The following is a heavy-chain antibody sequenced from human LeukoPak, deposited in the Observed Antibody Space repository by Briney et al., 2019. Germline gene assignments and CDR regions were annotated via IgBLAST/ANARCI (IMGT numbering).Heavy chain of an antibody. J-gene: IGHJ6*02. CDR3: AKYSSSSNYYYGMDV. CDR2: ISGSGGST. CDR1: GFTFSSYA. V-gene: IGHV3-23*01. Sequence: PGGSLRLSCAASGFTFSSYAMSWVRQAPGKGLEWVLGISGSGGSTFYADSVKGRFTISRDNSKNTLYLQMHSLRGEDTAVYYCAKYSSSSNYYYGMDVWGQGTTVTVSS. D-gene: IGHD6-6*01.